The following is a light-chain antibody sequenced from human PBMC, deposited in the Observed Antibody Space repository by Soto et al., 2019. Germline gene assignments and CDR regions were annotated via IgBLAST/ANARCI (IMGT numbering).Light chain of an antibody. CDR3: QQSYSSPYT. Sequence: DIQMTQYPGSLSASVGDRVTISCRASQSITKNLNWYQHKPGKAPELLIYQASDSQIGVPSRFSGSGSGTDFALIISGLQPEDFATYFCQQSYSSPYTFGQGTKVDIK. V-gene: IGKV1-39*01. J-gene: IGKJ2*01. CDR2: QAS. CDR1: QSITKN.